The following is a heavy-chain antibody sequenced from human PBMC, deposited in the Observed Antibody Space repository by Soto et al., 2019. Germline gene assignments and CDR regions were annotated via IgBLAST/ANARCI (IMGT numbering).Heavy chain of an antibody. Sequence: QVQLQESGPGLVKPSQTLSLTCTVSGGSINNGGYYWSWIRQHPGKGLEWIGYIFYSGSTYYNPSRQSRVTISVDTSKNQFSRKLSSVTAADTAVYDCARDLRGGSYGMDVWGQGTTVTVSS. J-gene: IGHJ6*02. D-gene: IGHD3-10*01. CDR3: ARDLRGGSYGMDV. V-gene: IGHV4-31*03. CDR1: GGSINNGGYY. CDR2: IFYSGST.